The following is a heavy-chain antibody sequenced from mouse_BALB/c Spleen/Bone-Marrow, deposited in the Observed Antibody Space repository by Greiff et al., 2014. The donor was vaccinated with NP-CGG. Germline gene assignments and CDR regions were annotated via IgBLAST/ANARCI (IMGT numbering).Heavy chain of an antibody. CDR3: ARMITAY. CDR1: GFNIKNTY. V-gene: IGHV14-3*02. Sequence: VQLKESGAELVKPGASVKVSCPASGFNIKNTYMHWGKQRPEQGLEWIGRIDPANGNTKYDPKFQGKATITADTSSNTAYLQLSSLTSEDTAVYYCARMITAYWGQGTLVTVSA. J-gene: IGHJ3*01. D-gene: IGHD2-4*01. CDR2: IDPANGNT.